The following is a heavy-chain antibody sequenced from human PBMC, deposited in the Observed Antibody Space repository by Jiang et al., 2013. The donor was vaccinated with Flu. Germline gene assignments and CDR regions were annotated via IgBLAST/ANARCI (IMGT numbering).Heavy chain of an antibody. CDR1: GFTFDDYA. Sequence: VQLLESGGGLVQPGRSLRLSCAASGFTFDDYAMHWVRQAPGKGLEWVSGISWNSGTMGYGDSVEGRFIISRDNAKNSLYLQMNSLRPEDTALYYCVKDIHSSGYYWHYWGQGNPGSPSPQ. CDR2: ISWNSGTM. D-gene: IGHD3-22*01. V-gene: IGHV3-9*01. CDR3: VKDIHSSGYYWHY. J-gene: IGHJ4*02.